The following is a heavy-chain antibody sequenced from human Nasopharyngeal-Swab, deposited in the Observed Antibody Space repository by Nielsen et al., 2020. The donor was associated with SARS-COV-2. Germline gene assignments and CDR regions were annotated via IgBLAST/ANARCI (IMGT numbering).Heavy chain of an antibody. CDR1: GFIFSTYA. Sequence: GESLKISCAASGFIFSTYAMHWVRQAPGKGLEWVALISYDGSSNYYAHSVKGRFTISRDNSKNTLYLQMNSLRGEDTAVYHCARPARRGLDWFDPWGQGTLVTVSS. J-gene: IGHJ5*02. CDR2: ISYDGSSN. D-gene: IGHD3-16*01. CDR3: ARPARRGLDWFDP. V-gene: IGHV3-30-3*01.